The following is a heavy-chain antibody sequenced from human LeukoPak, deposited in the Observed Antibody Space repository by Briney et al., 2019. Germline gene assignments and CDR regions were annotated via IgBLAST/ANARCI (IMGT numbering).Heavy chain of an antibody. CDR2: IYTSGST. CDR1: GGSISSGSYY. V-gene: IGHV4-61*02. CDR3: ARVGYYYMAV. J-gene: IGHJ6*03. Sequence: SETLSLTCTVSGGSISSGSYYWSWIRQPAGKGLEWIGRIYTSGSTNYNPSLKSRVTISVDTSKNQFSLKLSSVTAADTAVYYCARVGYYYMAVWGKGTTVTVSS. D-gene: IGHD2-15*01.